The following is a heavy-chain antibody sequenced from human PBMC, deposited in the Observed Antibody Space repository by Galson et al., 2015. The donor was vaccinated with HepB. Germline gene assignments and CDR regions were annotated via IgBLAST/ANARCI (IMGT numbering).Heavy chain of an antibody. CDR3: ARKNRGYCSGGSCYSGPGHDAFDI. CDR2: IYPGDSDT. Sequence: QSGAEVKKPGESLKISCKGSGYSFTSYWIGWVRQMPGKGLEWMGIIYPGDSDTRYSPSFQGQVTISADKSISTAYLQWSSLKASDTAMYYCARKNRGYCSGGSCYSGPGHDAFDIWGQGTMVTVSS. D-gene: IGHD2-15*01. CDR1: GYSFTSYW. V-gene: IGHV5-51*01. J-gene: IGHJ3*02.